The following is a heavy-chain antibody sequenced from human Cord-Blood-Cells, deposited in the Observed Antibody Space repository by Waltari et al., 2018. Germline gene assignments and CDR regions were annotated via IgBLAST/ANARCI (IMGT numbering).Heavy chain of an antibody. Sequence: DINWVRQATGQGLEWMGWMNPNSGNTGYAQKFQGRVTMTRNTSISTAYMELSSLRSEDTAVYYCAREYSSSSRNYYYYGMDVWGQGTTVTVSS. J-gene: IGHJ6*02. D-gene: IGHD6-6*01. CDR1: D. CDR3: AREYSSSSRNYYYYGMDV. CDR2: MNPNSGNT. V-gene: IGHV1-8*01.